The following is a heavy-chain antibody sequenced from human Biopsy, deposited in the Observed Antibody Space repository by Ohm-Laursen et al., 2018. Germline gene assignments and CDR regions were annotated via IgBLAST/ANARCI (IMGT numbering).Heavy chain of an antibody. J-gene: IGHJ6*02. CDR2: ISYDQITK. Sequence: SLRLSCAAIGFTFRTYGMHWVRLAPGKGLEWVAVISYDQITKHYADSVRGRFTISRDNSKNTLYLQVNSLRAEDTAVYYCAKDLSVYYYYGIDVWGQGTTVTVSS. D-gene: IGHD5/OR15-5a*01. V-gene: IGHV3-30*18. CDR1: GFTFRTYG. CDR3: AKDLSVYYYYGIDV.